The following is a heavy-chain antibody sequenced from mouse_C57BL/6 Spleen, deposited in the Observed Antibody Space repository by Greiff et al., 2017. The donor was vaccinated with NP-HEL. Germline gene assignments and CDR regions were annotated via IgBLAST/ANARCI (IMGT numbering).Heavy chain of an antibody. Sequence: VQGVESGAELVRPGTSVKVSCKASGYAFTNYLIEWVKRRPGQGLEWIGVINPGSGGTNYNEKFKGKATLTADKSSSTAYMQLSSLTSEDSAVYLCARGGGFAYWGQGTLVTVSA. J-gene: IGHJ3*01. CDR2: INPGSGGT. V-gene: IGHV1-54*01. CDR3: ARGGGFAY. CDR1: GYAFTNYL.